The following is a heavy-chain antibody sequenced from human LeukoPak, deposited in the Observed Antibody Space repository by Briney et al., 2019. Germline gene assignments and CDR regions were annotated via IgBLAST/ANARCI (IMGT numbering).Heavy chain of an antibody. V-gene: IGHV5-10-1*01. CDR1: GYSFTSYW. Sequence: GESLKISCKGSGYSFTSYWISWVRQMPGKGLEWMGRIDPSDSYTNYSPSFQGHVTISADKSISTAYLQWSSLKASDTAMYYCARQTMVRGVYYYGMDVWRKGTTVTVSS. J-gene: IGHJ6*04. CDR2: IDPSDSYT. D-gene: IGHD3-10*01. CDR3: ARQTMVRGVYYYGMDV.